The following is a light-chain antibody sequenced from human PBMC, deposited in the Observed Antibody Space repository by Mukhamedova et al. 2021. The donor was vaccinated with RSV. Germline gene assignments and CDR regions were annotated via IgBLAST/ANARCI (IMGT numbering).Light chain of an antibody. J-gene: IGKJ3*01. V-gene: IGKV3-7*01. CDR2: GAS. CDR3: QNYNGAPFT. Sequence: WYQRRVHGEAPRLLIYGASTRATSIPARFSGSGSGTDFTLTISSLQPEDAATYYCQNYNGAPFTFGPGTKVDIK.